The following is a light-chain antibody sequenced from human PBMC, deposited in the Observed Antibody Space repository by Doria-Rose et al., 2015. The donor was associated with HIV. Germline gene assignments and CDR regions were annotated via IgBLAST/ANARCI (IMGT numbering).Light chain of an antibody. CDR3: QQSYSTPLT. V-gene: IGKV1-39*01. J-gene: IGKJ4*01. Sequence: DIRMTQSPSFVSASVRDRVAITCRPSQNISNFLNWYQQRAGTAPRLLIYAASTLQNCVPSRFSGSGSGTEFTLTISNLQPEDFATYYCQQSYSTPLTFGGGTKVDIK. CDR1: QNISNF. CDR2: AAS.